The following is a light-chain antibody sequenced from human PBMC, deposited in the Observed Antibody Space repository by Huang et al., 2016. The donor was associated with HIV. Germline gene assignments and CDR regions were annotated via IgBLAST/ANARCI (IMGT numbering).Light chain of an antibody. Sequence: IVMTQSPATLSVSPGERATLSCRASQNVNNKLAGYQQKRGQTPRLVMYGASTRATGIPARFSGSGAGTEVTLTISSLQSEDFAFYYCQQYNNWGIFTFGPGTKVDVK. J-gene: IGKJ3*01. CDR3: QQYNNWGIFT. V-gene: IGKV3-15*01. CDR2: GAS. CDR1: QNVNNK.